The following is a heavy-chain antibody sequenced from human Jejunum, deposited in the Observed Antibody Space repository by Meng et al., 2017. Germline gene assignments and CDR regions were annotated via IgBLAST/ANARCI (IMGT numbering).Heavy chain of an antibody. V-gene: IGHV4-61*08. J-gene: IGHJ4*02. CDR2: IYYSGGT. Sequence: QVQVQESGPALVRPSETLSLTCTVSGGSVSSAAYYWNWIRQPPGKGLEWIGYIYYSGGTTYSPSLNSRVTISIDTAKNQVSLKVSSVTAADTAVYYCAHSSSSSSFGFDYWGQGTLVTVSS. CDR1: GGSVSSAAYY. CDR3: AHSSSSSSFGFDY. D-gene: IGHD6-6*01.